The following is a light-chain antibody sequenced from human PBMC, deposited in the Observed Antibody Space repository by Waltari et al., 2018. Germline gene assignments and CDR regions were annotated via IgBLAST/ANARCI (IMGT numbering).Light chain of an antibody. CDR2: DDT. J-gene: IGLJ2*01. CDR3: QVWDSSSLVV. CDR1: NIEKKS. V-gene: IGLV3-21*02. Sequence: SYVLTQTPSVSVAPGQTATITCDGNNIEKKSVHWYQREPGKAPLLVVYDDTDRPSGFPERFSGSNSGDTATLTISRVEAGDEAEYYCQVWDSSSLVVFGGGTKLTVL.